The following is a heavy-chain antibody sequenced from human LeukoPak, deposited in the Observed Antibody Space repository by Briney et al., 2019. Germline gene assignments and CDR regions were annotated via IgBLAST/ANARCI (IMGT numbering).Heavy chain of an antibody. CDR2: IYHTGNT. CDR3: ARRLNVAGPYFDY. V-gene: IGHV4-59*08. Sequence: SETLSLTCTVSGGSITSYYWSWLRQPPGKELEWIGYIYHTGNTNYNPSLKSRVTISIDTSKNQFPLKLTSVTAADTAVYYCARRLNVAGPYFDYWGQGTLVTVSS. CDR1: GGSITSYY. J-gene: IGHJ4*02. D-gene: IGHD6-19*01.